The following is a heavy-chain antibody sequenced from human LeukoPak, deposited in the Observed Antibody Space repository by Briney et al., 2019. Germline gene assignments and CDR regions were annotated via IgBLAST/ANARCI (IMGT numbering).Heavy chain of an antibody. J-gene: IGHJ6*03. V-gene: IGHV4-39*01. CDR1: GGSMTSSSYY. CDR3: VRLNTGYCSGGSCHTDHYYFYMDV. D-gene: IGHD2-15*01. CDR2: IYYSGNT. Sequence: SETLSLTCTVSGGSMTSSSYYWGWIRQPPGEGLEWIGTIYYSGNTYYDPSLKSRVTISVDTSKYQFSLKLSSVTAADSAAYFCVRLNTGYCSGGSCHTDHYYFYMDVWGKGSTVTVSS.